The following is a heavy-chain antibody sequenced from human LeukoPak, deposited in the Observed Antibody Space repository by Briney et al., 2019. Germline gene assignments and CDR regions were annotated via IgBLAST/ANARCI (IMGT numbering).Heavy chain of an antibody. CDR3: AKASYPNLGPYSGSYYPSY. D-gene: IGHD1-26*01. V-gene: IGHV3-33*08. Sequence: GGSLRLSCVASGFSFTTHAMGWVRQAPGKGLEWVAVIWYDGSNKYYADSVKGRFTISRDNSKNTLYLQMNSLRAEDTAVYYCAKASYPNLGPYSGSYYPSYWGQGTLVTVSS. CDR2: IWYDGSNK. J-gene: IGHJ4*02. CDR1: GFSFTTHA.